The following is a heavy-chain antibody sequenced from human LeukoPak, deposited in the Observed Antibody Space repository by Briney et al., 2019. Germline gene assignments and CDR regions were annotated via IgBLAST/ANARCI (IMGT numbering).Heavy chain of an antibody. CDR2: IIPIFGTA. D-gene: IGHD6-6*01. CDR1: GGTFSSYA. V-gene: IGHV1-69*13. Sequence: SVKVSCKASGGTFSSYAISWVRQAPGQGLEWMGGIIPIFGTANYAQKFQGRVTITADESTSTAYMELSSLRSEDTAVYYCALSIEGYYYMDVWGKGTTVTVSS. CDR3: ALSIEGYYYMDV. J-gene: IGHJ6*03.